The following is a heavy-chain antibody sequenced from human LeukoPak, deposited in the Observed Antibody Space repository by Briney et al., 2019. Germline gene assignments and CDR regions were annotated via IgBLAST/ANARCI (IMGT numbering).Heavy chain of an antibody. CDR3: ARRLSMIVVVTPFDY. V-gene: IGHV3-23*01. J-gene: IGHJ4*02. CDR2: ISGSGGST. Sequence: PGGSLRLSCAASGFTFSNAWMSWARQAPGKGLEWVSAISGSGGSTYYADSVKGRFTISRDNSKNTLYLQMNSLRAEDTAVYYCARRLSMIVVVTPFDYWGQGTLVTVSS. D-gene: IGHD3-22*01. CDR1: GFTFSNAW.